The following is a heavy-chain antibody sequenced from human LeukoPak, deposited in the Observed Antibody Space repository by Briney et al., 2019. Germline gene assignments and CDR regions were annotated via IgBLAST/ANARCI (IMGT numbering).Heavy chain of an antibody. CDR2: IYISGTT. D-gene: IGHD1-20*01. CDR3: ARVPPPRNWSPDY. CDR1: GASISSGDFY. V-gene: IGHV4-30-4*08. Sequence: SETLSLTCTVSGASISSGDFYWSWIRQPPGKGLEWIGYIYISGTTYYSPSLKSRVTISLDTSKNLFSLNLRSVTAADTAVYYCARVPPPRNWSPDYWGQGTLVTVSS. J-gene: IGHJ4*02.